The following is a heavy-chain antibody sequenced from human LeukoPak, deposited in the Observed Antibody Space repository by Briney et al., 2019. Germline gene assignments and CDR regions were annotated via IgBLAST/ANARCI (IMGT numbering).Heavy chain of an antibody. J-gene: IGHJ6*02. CDR1: GGSISSGGYY. CDR2: IYYSGST. CDR3: ARLGAPGGTRSGYYYYGMDV. D-gene: IGHD6-13*01. Sequence: PSETLSLTCTVSGGSISSGGYYWSWIRQPPGKGLEWIGSIYYSGSTYYNPSLKSRVTISVDTSKNQFSLKLSSVTAADTAVYYCARLGAPGGTRSGYYYYGMDVWGQGTTVTVSS. V-gene: IGHV4-39*01.